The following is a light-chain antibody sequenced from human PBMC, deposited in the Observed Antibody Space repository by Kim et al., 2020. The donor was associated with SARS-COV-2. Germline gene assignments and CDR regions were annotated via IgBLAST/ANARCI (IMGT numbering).Light chain of an antibody. Sequence: DIQMTQSPSSLSASVGDRVTITCRASQSISTYLNWYQQKPGKAPKLLIYGASNLPSGVPSRFSGSGSGTDFTLTISSLQPEDFATYYCQQANSFPITFGQGTRLEIK. CDR2: GAS. J-gene: IGKJ5*01. CDR3: QQANSFPIT. V-gene: IGKV1-39*01. CDR1: QSISTY.